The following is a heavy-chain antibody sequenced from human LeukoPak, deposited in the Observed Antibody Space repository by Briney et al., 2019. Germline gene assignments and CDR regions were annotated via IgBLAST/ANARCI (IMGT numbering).Heavy chain of an antibody. J-gene: IGHJ5*02. CDR2: IYHSGST. V-gene: IGHV4-38-2*02. CDR3: ARGYIVVVPAAIPNWFDP. Sequence: PSETLSLTCTVSGYSISSGYYWGWIRQPPGKGLEWIGSIYHSGSTYYNPSLKSRVTISVDTSKNHFSLKLSSVTAADTAVYYCARGYIVVVPAAIPNWFDPWGQGTLVTVSS. CDR1: GYSISSGYY. D-gene: IGHD2-2*02.